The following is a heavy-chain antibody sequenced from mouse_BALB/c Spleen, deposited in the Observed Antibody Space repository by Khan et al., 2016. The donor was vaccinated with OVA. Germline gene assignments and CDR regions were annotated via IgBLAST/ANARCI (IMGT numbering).Heavy chain of an antibody. CDR1: GYTFTSYD. J-gene: IGHJ1*01. CDR3: AWGDYAWYFDV. V-gene: IGHV1S33*01. CDR2: IYPGDGST. Sequence: LQESGPELVKPGALVKISCKAPGYTFTSYDINWVKQRPGQGLEWIGWIYPGDGSTKYNEKFKGKATLTADQSSSTAYMKLSSLTSENSAVCFCAWGDYAWYFDVWGAGTTVTVSS. D-gene: IGHD2-4*01.